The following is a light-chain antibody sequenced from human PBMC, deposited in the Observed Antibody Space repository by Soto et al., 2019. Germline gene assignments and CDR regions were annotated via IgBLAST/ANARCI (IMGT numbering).Light chain of an antibody. CDR3: SSYTPSNTRQIV. J-gene: IGLJ1*01. CDR1: SSDVGGYNY. V-gene: IGLV2-14*03. CDR2: DVS. Sequence: QSALTQPASVSGSPGQSITTSCTGTSSDVGGYNYVSWYQHHPGKAPKLMIFDVSNRPSGVSNRFSGSKSGNTASLTISGLQPEDEADYYCSSYTPSNTRQIVFGTGTKVTVL.